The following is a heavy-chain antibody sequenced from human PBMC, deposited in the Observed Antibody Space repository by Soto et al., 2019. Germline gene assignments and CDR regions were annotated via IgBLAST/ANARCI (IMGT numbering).Heavy chain of an antibody. J-gene: IGHJ4*01. CDR1: GGSISSAAYY. Sequence: QVQLQESGPGLVKPSQTLSLTCTVSGGSISSAAYYWSWLRQHPGKGLEWVGYISHSGSTYYNPSLKSRVIISVDTSKNQFSLRLTTVTAADTAVYYCATEYTYGSNIFDCWRHGALVTVSS. V-gene: IGHV4-31*03. CDR3: ATEYTYGSNIFDC. D-gene: IGHD4-17*01. CDR2: ISHSGST.